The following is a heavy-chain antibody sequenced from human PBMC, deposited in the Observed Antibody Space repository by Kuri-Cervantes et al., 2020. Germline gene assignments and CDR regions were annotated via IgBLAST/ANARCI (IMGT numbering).Heavy chain of an antibody. CDR2: ISYDGSNK. CDR3: ARDSPIVGATEYFQH. Sequence: GGSLRLSCAASGFTVSSNYMSWVRQAPGKGLEWVAVISYDGSNKYYADSVKGRFTISRDNSKNTLYLQMNSLRAEDTAVYYCARDSPIVGATEYFQHWGQGTLVTVSS. D-gene: IGHD1-26*01. CDR1: GFTVSSNY. J-gene: IGHJ1*01. V-gene: IGHV3-30*03.